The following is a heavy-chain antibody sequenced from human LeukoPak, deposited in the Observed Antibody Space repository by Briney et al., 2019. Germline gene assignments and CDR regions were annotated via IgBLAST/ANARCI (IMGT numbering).Heavy chain of an antibody. CDR3: ARVLHYYESSGYYQGYYIYC. Sequence: SETLSLTCTVSGDSISSYYWSWLRQPPGKGLEWLGYIYYSGSTNYNPSLKSRVTISVDTSKNQFSLKLSSVTAADTAVYYCARVLHYYESSGYYQGYYIYCWGRGTLVTVSS. CDR1: GDSISSYY. D-gene: IGHD3-22*01. CDR2: IYYSGST. V-gene: IGHV4-59*01. J-gene: IGHJ4*02.